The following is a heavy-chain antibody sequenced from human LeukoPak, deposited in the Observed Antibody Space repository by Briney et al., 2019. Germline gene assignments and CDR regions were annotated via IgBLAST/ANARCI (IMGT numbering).Heavy chain of an antibody. J-gene: IGHJ1*01. V-gene: IGHV1-46*01. CDR1: GYTFTSYY. CDR2: INPSGGST. Sequence: GASVKVSCKASGYTFTSYYMHWVRQAPGQGLEWMGIINPSGGSTTYAQMFQGRVTMTRDTSISTAYMELSRLRSDDTAVYYCARGYPLSTTAAGTYFQHWGQGTLVTVSS. D-gene: IGHD6-13*01. CDR3: ARGYPLSTTAAGTYFQH.